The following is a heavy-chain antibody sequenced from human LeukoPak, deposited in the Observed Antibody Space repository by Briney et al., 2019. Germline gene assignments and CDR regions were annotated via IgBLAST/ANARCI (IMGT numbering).Heavy chain of an antibody. J-gene: IGHJ4*02. CDR1: GGSISSSSYY. CDR2: IYYSGST. Sequence: SETLSLTCTVSGGSISSSSYYWGWIRQPPGKGLEWIGNIYYSGSTYYNPSLKSRVTISVDTSKNQFSLKLSSVTAADTAVYYCARLGIHFDYWGQGTLVTVSS. D-gene: IGHD7-27*01. V-gene: IGHV4-39*07. CDR3: ARLGIHFDY.